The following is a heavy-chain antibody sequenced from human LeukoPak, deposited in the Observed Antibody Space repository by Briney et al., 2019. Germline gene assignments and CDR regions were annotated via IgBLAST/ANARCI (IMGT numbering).Heavy chain of an antibody. CDR3: ARSGYSSGWSPLEFDY. CDR2: IYPGDSDT. Sequence: GESLKISCKGSGYSFTSYWIGWVRQMPGKGLEWMGIIYPGDSDTRYSPSFQGQVTISADKSISTAYLQWSSLKASDTAMYYCARSGYSSGWSPLEFDYWGQGTLVTVSS. CDR1: GYSFTSYW. J-gene: IGHJ4*02. V-gene: IGHV5-51*01. D-gene: IGHD6-19*01.